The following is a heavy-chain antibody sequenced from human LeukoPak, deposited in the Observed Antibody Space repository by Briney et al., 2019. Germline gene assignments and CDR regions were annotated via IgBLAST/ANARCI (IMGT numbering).Heavy chain of an antibody. CDR3: ARDREVLLWFGEPPGFDP. CDR2: IYTSGST. V-gene: IGHV4-4*07. CDR1: GGSISSYY. Sequence: SETLSLTCTVSGGSISSYYWSWIRQPAGKGLEWIGRIYTSGSTNYNPSLKSRVTMSVDTSKNQFSLKLSSVTAADTAVYYCARDREVLLWFGEPPGFDPWGQGTLVTVSS. J-gene: IGHJ5*02. D-gene: IGHD3-10*01.